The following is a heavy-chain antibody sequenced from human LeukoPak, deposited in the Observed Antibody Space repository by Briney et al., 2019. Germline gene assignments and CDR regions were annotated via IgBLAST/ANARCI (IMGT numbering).Heavy chain of an antibody. CDR2: IYTTGST. CDR3: ARAERRSGWTEPPTDYFDY. CDR1: GGSFSSGSFY. D-gene: IGHD6-19*01. Sequence: PSETLSLTCTVSGGSFSSGSFYWSWIRQPAGKGLEWIGRIYTTGSTGYNPSLKSRVTISVDTSKNQFSLKLNSVTAVDTAVYYCARAERRSGWTEPPTDYFDYWGQGIPVTVSS. V-gene: IGHV4-61*02. J-gene: IGHJ4*02.